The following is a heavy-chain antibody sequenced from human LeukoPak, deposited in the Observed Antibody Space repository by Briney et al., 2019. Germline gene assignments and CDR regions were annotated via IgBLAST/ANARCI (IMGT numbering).Heavy chain of an antibody. D-gene: IGHD2-21*01. J-gene: IGHJ3*02. Sequence: SWIRQHPGKGLEWIGYIYDSGSTDYNPSLKSRVTISLDKTKNQFSLKVNSVTAADTAVYYCAREGVRHQAFDIWGQGTLVTVSS. V-gene: IGHV4-31*02. CDR3: AREGVRHQAFDI. CDR2: IYDSGST.